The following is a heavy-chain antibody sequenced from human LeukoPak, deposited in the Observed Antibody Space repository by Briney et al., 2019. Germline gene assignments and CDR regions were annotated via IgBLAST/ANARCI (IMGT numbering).Heavy chain of an antibody. CDR3: ATAPTVTNPPNY. CDR2: IDHSGST. CDR1: GGSFSGYY. J-gene: IGHJ4*02. V-gene: IGHV4-34*01. Sequence: SETLSLSCAVYGGSFSGYYWRWIRQPPGKGLEWIGEIDHSGSTNYNPSLKSRVTISVDTSKNQFSLKLSSVTAADTAVYYCATAPTVTNPPNYWGQGTLVTVSS. D-gene: IGHD4-11*01.